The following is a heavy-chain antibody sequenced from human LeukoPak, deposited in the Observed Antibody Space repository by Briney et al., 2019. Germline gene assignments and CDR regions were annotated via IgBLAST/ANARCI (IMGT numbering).Heavy chain of an antibody. D-gene: IGHD4-17*01. CDR2: ISGGSA. J-gene: IGHJ4*02. CDR3: AEDDGYGPND. CDR1: GFAFSNYA. V-gene: IGHV3-23*01. Sequence: GGSLRLSCRTSGFAFSNYAMNWVRQAPGKGLGWVSGISGGSAYYADSVKGRFTISRDNSKNTLYLQMNSLRAEDTAVYYCAEDDGYGPNDWGQGTLVTVSS.